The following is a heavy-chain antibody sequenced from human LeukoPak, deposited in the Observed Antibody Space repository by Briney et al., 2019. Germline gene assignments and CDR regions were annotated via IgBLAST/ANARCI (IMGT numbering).Heavy chain of an antibody. CDR1: GGSISSYY. D-gene: IGHD6-13*01. CDR2: IYTSGST. CDR3: ARDRYSSSWYDY. J-gene: IGHJ4*02. V-gene: IGHV4-4*07. Sequence: SETLSLTCTVSGGSISSYYWSWIRQPAGKGLEWIGRIYTSGSTNYNPSLKSRVTMSVDTSKNQFSLRLSSVTAADTAVYYCARDRYSSSWYDYWGQGTLVTVSS.